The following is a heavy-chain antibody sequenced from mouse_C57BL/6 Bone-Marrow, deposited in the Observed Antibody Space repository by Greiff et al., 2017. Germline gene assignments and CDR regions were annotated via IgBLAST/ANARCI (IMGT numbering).Heavy chain of an antibody. J-gene: IGHJ4*01. V-gene: IGHV5-2*01. Sequence: EVMLVESGGGLVQPGESLKLSCESNEYEFPSHDMSWVRKTPEKRLDLVAAINSDGGSTYYPDTMERRSIIARDNTKKTLYLQMSSLRSEDTALYYCTRGGVKDAMDYWGQGTSVTVSS. D-gene: IGHD1-3*01. CDR2: INSDGGST. CDR3: TRGGVKDAMDY. CDR1: EYEFPSHD.